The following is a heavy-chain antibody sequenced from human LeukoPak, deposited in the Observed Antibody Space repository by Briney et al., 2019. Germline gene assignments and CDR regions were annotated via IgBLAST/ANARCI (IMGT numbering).Heavy chain of an antibody. Sequence: ASVNVSFKASGYTFTSYGISWVRQAPGQGVEWMGWISAYNGNTNYAQKLQGRVTMTTDTSTSTAYMELRSLRSDDTAVYYCARDTDGALDYWGQGTLVTVSS. CDR1: GYTFTSYG. CDR3: ARDTDGALDY. CDR2: ISAYNGNT. V-gene: IGHV1-18*01. J-gene: IGHJ4*02. D-gene: IGHD3-16*01.